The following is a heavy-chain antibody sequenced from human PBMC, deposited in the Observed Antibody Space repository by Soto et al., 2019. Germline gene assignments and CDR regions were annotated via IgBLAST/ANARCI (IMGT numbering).Heavy chain of an antibody. J-gene: IGHJ4*02. CDR1: GFTFSSYA. CDR3: AKDLYPPYYYDSSGYYYGYFDY. D-gene: IGHD3-22*01. V-gene: IGHV3-23*01. CDR2: ISGSGGST. Sequence: GGSLRLSCAAPGFTFSSYAMSWVRQAPGKGLEWVSAISGSGGSTYYADSVKGRFTISRDNSKNTLYLQMNSLRAEDTAVYYCAKDLYPPYYYDSSGYYYGYFDYWGQGTLVTVSS.